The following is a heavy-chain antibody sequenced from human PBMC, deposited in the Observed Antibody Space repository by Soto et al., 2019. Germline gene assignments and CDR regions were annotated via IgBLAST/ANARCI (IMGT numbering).Heavy chain of an antibody. D-gene: IGHD3-3*01. J-gene: IGHJ3*02. V-gene: IGHV1-18*01. Sequence: QVQLVQSGAEVKKPGASVKVSCKTSGYRFTKYGVNWVRQAPGQGLQWMGRINPNNGNTDYAQTLHGRLTISTDTSTSSADMELVSLRSNDTAVYYCARDLRILGRGLAFDIWGQGTMVTVSS. CDR1: GYRFTKYG. CDR3: ARDLRILGRGLAFDI. CDR2: INPNNGNT.